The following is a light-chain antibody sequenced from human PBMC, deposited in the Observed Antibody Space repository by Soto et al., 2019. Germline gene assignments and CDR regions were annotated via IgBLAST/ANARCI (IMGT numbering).Light chain of an antibody. J-gene: IGKJ1*01. CDR3: LQDFNYPWS. CDR1: QGIRND. Sequence: AIQMTQSPSSLSASVGDRVTITCRASQGIRNDLDWYQQKPGKVPKLLIYGASNLQRGVPSRFSGSGSGTIFTLTISSXQPEDFGTYYCLQDFNYPWSFGQGTKVDI. V-gene: IGKV1-6*01. CDR2: GAS.